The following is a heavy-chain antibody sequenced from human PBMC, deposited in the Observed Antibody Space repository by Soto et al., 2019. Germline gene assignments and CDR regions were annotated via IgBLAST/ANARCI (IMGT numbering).Heavy chain of an antibody. CDR1: GCTFTNYG. Sequence: ASVKVSCKAAGCTFTNYGIIGVRRAPGQGLEWMGWINVYNGNRKYAQKFQGRVTMTRDTSISTAYMELSRLRSDDTAVYYCARDRAGGSWKFEPWGQGTLVTVSS. V-gene: IGHV1-18*01. CDR3: ARDRAGGSWKFEP. CDR2: INVYNGNR. J-gene: IGHJ5*02. D-gene: IGHD6-13*01.